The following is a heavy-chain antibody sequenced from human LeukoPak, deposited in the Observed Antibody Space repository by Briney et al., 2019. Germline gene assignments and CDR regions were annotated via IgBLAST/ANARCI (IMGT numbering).Heavy chain of an antibody. CDR2: ISYGGSNK. V-gene: IGHV3-30*18. CDR1: RFSFGSYG. J-gene: IGHJ4*02. Sequence: GGSLRLSCAASRFSFGSYGMHWVRQAPGKGLEWVALISYGGSNKHYADSVKGRFTISRDNSKNTLYLQMNSLRAEDTAVYYCAKNYYYDSSGAFDYWGQGTLVTVSS. CDR3: AKNYYYDSSGAFDY. D-gene: IGHD3-22*01.